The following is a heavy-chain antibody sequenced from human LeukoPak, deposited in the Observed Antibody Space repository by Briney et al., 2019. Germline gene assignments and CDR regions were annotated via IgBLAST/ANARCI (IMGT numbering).Heavy chain of an antibody. J-gene: IGHJ2*01. D-gene: IGHD3-22*01. CDR2: INPSGGST. Sequence: ASVKVSCKASGYTFTSYYMHWVRQAPGQGLEWMGIINPSGGSTSYAQKFQGRVTMTRDTSTSTVYMELSSLRSEDTAVYYCAISDPHYYDSSGYYKRGYWYFDLWGRGTLVTV. V-gene: IGHV1-46*01. CDR3: AISDPHYYDSSGYYKRGYWYFDL. CDR1: GYTFTSYY.